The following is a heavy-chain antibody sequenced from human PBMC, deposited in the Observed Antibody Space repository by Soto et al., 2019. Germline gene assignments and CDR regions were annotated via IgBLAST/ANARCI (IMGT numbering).Heavy chain of an antibody. J-gene: IGHJ6*02. CDR2: INPQTGGT. Sequence: ASVKVSCKASGYTFTGYYIHWVREAPGQGLEWMGWINPQTGGTSYAQKFQGRVTLSRDTSINTAYLELSRLTFDDAAVYFCARERYQVISDGMDVWGQGTTVTSP. CDR1: GYTFTGYY. CDR3: ARERYQVISDGMDV. V-gene: IGHV1-2*02. D-gene: IGHD2-2*01.